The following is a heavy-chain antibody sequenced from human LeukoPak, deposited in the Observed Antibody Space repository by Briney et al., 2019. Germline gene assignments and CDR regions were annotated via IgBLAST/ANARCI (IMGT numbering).Heavy chain of an antibody. Sequence: ASVKASCKASGYTFTSYGISWVRQAPGQGLEWMGWISAYNGNTNYAQKLQGRVTMTTDTSTSTAYMELRSLRSDDTAVYYCARDSLLRYFDWFPLGMDVWGKGTTVTVSS. CDR2: ISAYNGNT. V-gene: IGHV1-18*04. D-gene: IGHD3-9*01. CDR3: ARDSLLRYFDWFPLGMDV. J-gene: IGHJ6*04. CDR1: GYTFTSYG.